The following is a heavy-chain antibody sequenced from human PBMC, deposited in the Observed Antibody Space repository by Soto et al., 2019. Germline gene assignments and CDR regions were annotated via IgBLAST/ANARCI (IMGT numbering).Heavy chain of an antibody. CDR1: GFTFSSYW. CDR3: ARVAIGSYYFEY. D-gene: IGHD3-10*01. V-gene: IGHV3-74*01. CDR2: INPDGSTT. J-gene: IGHJ4*02. Sequence: EVQLVESAGGLVQPGGSLRLSCAASGFTFSSYWMHWVRQAPGKGLVWVSRINPDGSTTSYADSVKGRFTISRDSAKDTLYLQMNSLRAEDTAVYYCARVAIGSYYFEYWGQGTLVNVSS.